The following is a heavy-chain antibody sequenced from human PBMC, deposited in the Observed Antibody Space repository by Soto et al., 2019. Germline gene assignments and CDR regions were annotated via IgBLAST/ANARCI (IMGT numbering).Heavy chain of an antibody. CDR1: GDSFSSYV. Sequence: QVPLVQSGAEVKKPGSSVKVSCKASGDSFSSYVTSWVRQAPGQGLEWMGGIIPIFGTANYAEKFQGRVSITADESTSTAYMELRSLRSEDTAVYFCARLTTSGYYPPLDYWGQGTLVTVSS. CDR2: IIPIFGTA. V-gene: IGHV1-69*01. CDR3: ARLTTSGYYPPLDY. J-gene: IGHJ4*02. D-gene: IGHD3-22*01.